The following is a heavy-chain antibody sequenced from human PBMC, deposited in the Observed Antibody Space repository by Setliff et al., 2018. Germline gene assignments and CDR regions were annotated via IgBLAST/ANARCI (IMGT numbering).Heavy chain of an antibody. V-gene: IGHV4-38-2*02. CDR3: ARESRYYYDNLGTLDY. D-gene: IGHD3-22*01. Sequence: SETLSLTCTVSGYSISSGYIWGWIRQPPGKGLEWVGNIGHTGSTYYNPSLKSRVPISVDTSKNQFSLKLSSVTAADTAVYYCARESRYYYDNLGTLDYWGQGTLVTVSS. CDR1: GYSISSGYI. CDR2: IGHTGST. J-gene: IGHJ4*02.